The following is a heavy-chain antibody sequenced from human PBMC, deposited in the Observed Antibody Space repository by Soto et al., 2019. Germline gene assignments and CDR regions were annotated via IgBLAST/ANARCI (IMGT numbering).Heavy chain of an antibody. CDR3: ARSPRNWAFDY. V-gene: IGHV1-8*01. CDR1: GYTFTSYD. J-gene: IGHJ4*02. CDR2: MNPNNGNT. Sequence: QVQLMQSGAEVKKPGASVKVSCKASGYTFTSYDINWVRQATGQEFEWMGWMNPNNGNTGYAQKFQGRVTMTRNTSISTAYMELFSLRSEDTAVYYCARSPRNWAFDYWGQGTLVTVSS. D-gene: IGHD7-27*01.